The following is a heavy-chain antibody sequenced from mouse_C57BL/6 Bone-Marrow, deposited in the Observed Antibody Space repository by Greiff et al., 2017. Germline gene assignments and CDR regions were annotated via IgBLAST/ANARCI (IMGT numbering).Heavy chain of an antibody. CDR2: IWWDDDK. Sequence: QVTLKESGPGILQPSQTLSLTCSFSGFSLSTFGMGVGWIRQPSGKGLEWLAHIWWDDDKYYNPALKSRLTISKYTSKNQVFLKIANVDTADTATYYCARCDYYGRSPWFAYWGQGTLVTVSA. D-gene: IGHD1-1*01. V-gene: IGHV8-8*01. J-gene: IGHJ3*01. CDR3: ARCDYYGRSPWFAY. CDR1: GFSLSTFGMG.